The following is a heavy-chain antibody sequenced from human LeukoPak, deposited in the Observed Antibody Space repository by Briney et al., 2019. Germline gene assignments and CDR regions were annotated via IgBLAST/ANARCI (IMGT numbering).Heavy chain of an antibody. Sequence: GGSLRLSCAASGFIFNNYGLIWVRQAPGKGLEWVSAISNDGGGTNYADFVKGRSTISRDNSKNTLFPQMNSLRAEDTALYYCAKGSSGYFVDLWGQGTLVTVSS. CDR1: GFIFNNYG. CDR2: ISNDGGGT. CDR3: AKGSSGYFVDL. D-gene: IGHD3-22*01. V-gene: IGHV3-23*01. J-gene: IGHJ5*02.